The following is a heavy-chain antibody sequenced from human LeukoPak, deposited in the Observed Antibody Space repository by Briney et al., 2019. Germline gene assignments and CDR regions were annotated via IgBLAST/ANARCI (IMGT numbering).Heavy chain of an antibody. D-gene: IGHD3-22*01. Sequence: PGGSLRPSCAASGFTFSSYAMSWVRQAPGKGLEWVSAISGSGGSTYYADSVKGRFTISRDNSKNTLYLQMNSLRAEDTAVYYCAKTTNRDSSGYYRVPTLYYFDYWGQGTLVTVSS. V-gene: IGHV3-23*01. CDR2: ISGSGGST. CDR3: AKTTNRDSSGYYRVPTLYYFDY. CDR1: GFTFSSYA. J-gene: IGHJ4*02.